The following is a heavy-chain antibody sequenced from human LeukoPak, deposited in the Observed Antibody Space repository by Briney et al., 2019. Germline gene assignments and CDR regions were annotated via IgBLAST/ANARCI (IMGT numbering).Heavy chain of an antibody. D-gene: IGHD5-24*01. V-gene: IGHV3-21*01. CDR1: GFTFSSYS. J-gene: IGHJ4*02. Sequence: GGSLRLSCAASGFTFSSYSMNRVRQAPGKGLEWVSSISSSSYINYADSVKGRFTISRDNAKNSLYLQMNSLRAEDTAVYYCAREGDERYGGGFDYWGQGTLVTVSS. CDR3: AREGDERYGGGFDY. CDR2: ISSSSYI.